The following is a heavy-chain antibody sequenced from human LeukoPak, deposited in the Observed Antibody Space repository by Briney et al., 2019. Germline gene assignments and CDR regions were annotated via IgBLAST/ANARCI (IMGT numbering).Heavy chain of an antibody. CDR3: ARNGCSPEY. V-gene: IGHV3-7*01. CDR2: IKQDGSEK. J-gene: IGHJ4*01. CDR1: GFTFTTYW. D-gene: IGHD4/OR15-4a*01. Sequence: GGCLRLSCAASGFTFTTYWMSWFRQAPGKGLEWVANIKQDGSEKNYVDSVKGRFTISRDNAKNSLYLQMNSLRAEDTAVYYCARNGCSPEYWGQGTLVTVSS.